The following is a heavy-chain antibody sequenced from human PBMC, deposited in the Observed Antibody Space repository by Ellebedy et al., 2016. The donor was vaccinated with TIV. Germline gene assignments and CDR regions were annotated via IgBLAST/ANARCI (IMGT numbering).Heavy chain of an antibody. V-gene: IGHV1-18*01. D-gene: IGHD3-3*01. CDR1: GYTFTSYG. CDR2: ISAYNGNT. J-gene: IGHJ3*02. Sequence: ASVKVSXXASGYTFTSYGISWVRQAPGQGLEWMGWISAYNGNTNYAQKLQGRVTMTTDTSTSTAYMELRSLRSDDTAVYYCARNHPLRFLLSDAFDIWGQGTMVTVSS. CDR3: ARNHPLRFLLSDAFDI.